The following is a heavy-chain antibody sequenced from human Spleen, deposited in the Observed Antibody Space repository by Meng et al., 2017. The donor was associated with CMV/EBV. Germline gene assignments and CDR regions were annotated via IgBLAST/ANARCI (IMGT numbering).Heavy chain of an antibody. D-gene: IGHD3-3*01. V-gene: IGHV3-30-3*01. CDR2: ISYDGSNK. CDR1: GYSFNRYF. Sequence: SCKASGYSFNRYFMHWVRQAPGKGLEWVAVISYDGSNKYYADSVKGRFTISRDNSKNTLYLQMNSLRAEDTAVYYCARGGVDFWSGYHDYWGQGTLVTVSS. CDR3: ARGGVDFWSGYHDY. J-gene: IGHJ4*02.